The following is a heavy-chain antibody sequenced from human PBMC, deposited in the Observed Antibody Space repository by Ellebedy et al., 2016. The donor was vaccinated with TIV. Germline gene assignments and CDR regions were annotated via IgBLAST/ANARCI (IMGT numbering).Heavy chain of an antibody. Sequence: GESLKISXKGSGYSFTSYWIGWVRQMPGKGLEWMGIIYPGDSDTRYSPSFQGQVTISADKSISTAYLQWSSLKASDTAMYYCARALGYCSSTSCYTHFDYWGQGTLVTVSS. CDR2: IYPGDSDT. CDR1: GYSFTSYW. J-gene: IGHJ4*02. CDR3: ARALGYCSSTSCYTHFDY. D-gene: IGHD2-2*02. V-gene: IGHV5-51*01.